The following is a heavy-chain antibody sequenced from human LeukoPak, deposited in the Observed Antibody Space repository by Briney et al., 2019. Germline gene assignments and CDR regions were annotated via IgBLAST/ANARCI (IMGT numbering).Heavy chain of an antibody. CDR2: ISGYSGDT. J-gene: IGHJ6*03. CDR1: GYSFMSAG. Sequence: GASVKVSCKASGYSFMSAGISWVRQAPGQGLEWVGWISGYSGDTKYAQKFQGRVTVTTDTLTTTAYMELRSLSLDDTAVYFCAKTEWYTSSRHPGDYYCMDVWGNGTTVTISS. D-gene: IGHD6-13*01. V-gene: IGHV1-18*01. CDR3: AKTEWYTSSRHPGDYYCMDV.